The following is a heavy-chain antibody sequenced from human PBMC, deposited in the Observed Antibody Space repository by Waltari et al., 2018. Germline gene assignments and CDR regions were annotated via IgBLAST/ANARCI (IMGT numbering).Heavy chain of an antibody. V-gene: IGHV1-69-2*01. CDR2: VDPEDGET. D-gene: IGHD1-1*01. CDR1: GYTFTGYY. J-gene: IGHJ3*02. CDR3: ATSNWNFAFDI. Sequence: VQLVQSGAEVKKPGASVKVSCKASGYTFTGYYMHWVRQAPGKGLEWMGRVDPEDGETIYAEKFQGRVTITADTSTDTAYMELSSLRSEDTAVYYCATSNWNFAFDIWGQGTMVTVSS.